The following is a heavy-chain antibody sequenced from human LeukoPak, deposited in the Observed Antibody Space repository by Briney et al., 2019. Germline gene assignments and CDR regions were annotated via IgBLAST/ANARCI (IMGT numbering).Heavy chain of an antibody. J-gene: IGHJ4*02. CDR1: GFTFSSYA. Sequence: GGSLRLSCAASGFTFSSYAMSWVRQAPGKGLEWVSAISGSGGSTYYADSVKGRFTISRDNSKNTLYLQMNSLRAEDTAVYYCATIRAYCSGGSCYSGVGYFDYWGQGTLVTVSS. CDR2: ISGSGGST. D-gene: IGHD2-15*01. CDR3: ATIRAYCSGGSCYSGVGYFDY. V-gene: IGHV3-23*01.